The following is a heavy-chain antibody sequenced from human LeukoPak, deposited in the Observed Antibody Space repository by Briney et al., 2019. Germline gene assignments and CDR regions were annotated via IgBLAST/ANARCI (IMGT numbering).Heavy chain of an antibody. Sequence: HAGGSLRLSCEASGFIFSNYAMTWVRQAPGKGLEWVSAIGGDGRGTDYADFVEGRFTISRDNSKNTLYLHMYSLRAEDTAVYYCAREKGAAAGYFDYWGQGTLVTVSS. V-gene: IGHV3-23*01. CDR2: IGGDGRGT. J-gene: IGHJ4*02. D-gene: IGHD6-13*01. CDR1: GFIFSNYA. CDR3: AREKGAAAGYFDY.